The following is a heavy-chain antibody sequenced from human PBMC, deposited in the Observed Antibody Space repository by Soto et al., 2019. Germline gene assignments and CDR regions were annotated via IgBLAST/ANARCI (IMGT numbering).Heavy chain of an antibody. J-gene: IGHJ4*02. CDR2: INPSGGST. CDR1: GYTVTSYY. Sequence: ASVKVSCKASGYTVTSYYIHWVRRAPGQGLEWMGIINPSGGSTSYAQKFQGRVTMTRDTSTSTVYMELSSLRSEDTAVYYCARVSPVGAASAFDYWGQGTLVTVSS. D-gene: IGHD1-26*01. CDR3: ARVSPVGAASAFDY. V-gene: IGHV1-46*01.